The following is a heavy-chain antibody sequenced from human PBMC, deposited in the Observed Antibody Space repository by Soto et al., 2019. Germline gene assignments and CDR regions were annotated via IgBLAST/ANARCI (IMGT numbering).Heavy chain of an antibody. CDR2: IIPIFGTA. V-gene: IGHV1-69*01. D-gene: IGHD1-26*01. J-gene: IGHJ3*02. CDR3: ARALVGATFKGYAFDI. Sequence: QVQLVQSGAEVKKPGSSVKVSCKASGGTFSSYAISWVRQAPGQGLEWMGGIIPIFGTANYAQKFQGRVTITADESTSTAYMDLSSLRSEDTAVSYCARALVGATFKGYAFDIWGQGTMVTVSS. CDR1: GGTFSSYA.